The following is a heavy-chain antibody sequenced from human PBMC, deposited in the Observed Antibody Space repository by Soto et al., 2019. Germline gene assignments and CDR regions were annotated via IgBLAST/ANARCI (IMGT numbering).Heavy chain of an antibody. CDR2: INHSGST. CDR3: ARVSRGYYDY. J-gene: IGHJ4*02. V-gene: IGHV4-34*01. Sequence: SGTLSLTCAVYGWSFNNYFWTWIRQPPGKGLEWIGEINHSGSTSYNPSPGSRVSISVGTSQKQFSLKLGSITSAATAVYYCARVSRGYYDYWGEGTLVTVSS. CDR1: GWSFNNYF.